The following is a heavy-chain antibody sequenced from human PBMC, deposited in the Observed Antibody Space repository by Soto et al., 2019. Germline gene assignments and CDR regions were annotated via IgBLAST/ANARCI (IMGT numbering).Heavy chain of an antibody. CDR3: AVDGARIGY. Sequence: SETLSLTCTVSGGSISSSSYYWGWIRQPPGKGLEWIGSIYYSGGTFYNPSLKSRVTISVDTSKNQFSLKLSSVTAADTAVYYCAVDGARIGYWGPGTLVTVSS. J-gene: IGHJ4*02. D-gene: IGHD2-15*01. CDR2: IYYSGGT. CDR1: GGSISSSSYY. V-gene: IGHV4-39*01.